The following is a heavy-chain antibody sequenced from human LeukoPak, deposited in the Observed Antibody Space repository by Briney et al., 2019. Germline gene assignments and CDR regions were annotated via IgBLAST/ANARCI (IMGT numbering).Heavy chain of an antibody. CDR2: ISYDGSNK. J-gene: IGHJ3*02. V-gene: IGHV3-30-3*01. D-gene: IGHD7-27*01. CDR1: GFTFSSYA. CDR3: ATPNWGRAFDI. Sequence: PGGSLRLSCAASGFTFSSYAMHWVRQAPGKGLEWVAVISYDGSNKYYADSVKGRFTISRDNSKNTLYLQMNSLRAEDTAVYYCATPNWGRAFDIWGQGTMVTVSS.